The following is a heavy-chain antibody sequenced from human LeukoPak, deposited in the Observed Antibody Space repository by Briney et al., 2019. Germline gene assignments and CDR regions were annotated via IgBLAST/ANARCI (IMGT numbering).Heavy chain of an antibody. CDR1: GFTFSNYW. CDR3: VRDRGYCSGGTCYALCDY. D-gene: IGHD2-15*01. J-gene: IGHJ4*02. CDR2: IKEDGGEN. V-gene: IGHV3-7*01. Sequence: LAGGSLRLSCAASGFTFSNYWMTWVRQAPGKGLEWVAHIKEDGGENHYVDPVKGRFTISRDKAKNSLYLQMNSLRAEDTAMYYCVRDRGYCSGGTCYALCDYWGQGTLVTVSS.